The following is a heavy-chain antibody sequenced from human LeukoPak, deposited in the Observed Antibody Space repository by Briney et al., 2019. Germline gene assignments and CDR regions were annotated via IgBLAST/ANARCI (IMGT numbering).Heavy chain of an antibody. CDR1: GYTFTGYY. D-gene: IGHD3-10*01. V-gene: IGHV1-2*02. Sequence: ASVTVSCTASGYTFTGYYMHWVRQAPGQGLEWMGWINPNSGGTNYAQKFQGRVTMTRDTSISTAYMELSRLRSDDTAVYYCARDMDRGGNDGMDVWGQGTTVTVSS. CDR2: INPNSGGT. J-gene: IGHJ6*02. CDR3: ARDMDRGGNDGMDV.